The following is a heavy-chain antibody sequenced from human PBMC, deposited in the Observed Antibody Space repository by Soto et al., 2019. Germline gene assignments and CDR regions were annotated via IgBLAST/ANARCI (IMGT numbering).Heavy chain of an antibody. Sequence: EGSLRLSCAASGFTFSSYGMHWVRQAPGKGLEWVAVISYDGSNKYYADSVKGRFTISRDNSKNTLYLQMNSLRAEDTAVYYCAKDIDSSGWRFDYWGQGTLVTVSS. CDR1: GFTFSSYG. D-gene: IGHD6-19*01. CDR3: AKDIDSSGWRFDY. J-gene: IGHJ4*02. CDR2: ISYDGSNK. V-gene: IGHV3-30*18.